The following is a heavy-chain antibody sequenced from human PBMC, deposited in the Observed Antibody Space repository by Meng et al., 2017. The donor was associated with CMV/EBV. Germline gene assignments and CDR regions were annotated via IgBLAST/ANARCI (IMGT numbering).Heavy chain of an antibody. CDR2: IYYSGST. CDR3: ARVRGAFGGVIVSLGFDY. V-gene: IGHV4-30-4*08. Sequence: LRPSCTVSGGSISSGDYYWSWIRQPPGKGLEWLGYIYYSGSTYYNPSLKSRVTISVDTSKNQFSLKLSSVTAADTAVYYCARVRGAFGGVIVSLGFDYWGQGTLVTVSS. CDR1: GGSISSGDYY. D-gene: IGHD3-16*02. J-gene: IGHJ4*02.